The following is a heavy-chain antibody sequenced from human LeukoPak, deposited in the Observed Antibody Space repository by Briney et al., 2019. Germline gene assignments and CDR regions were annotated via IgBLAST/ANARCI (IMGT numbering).Heavy chain of an antibody. V-gene: IGHV3-23*01. D-gene: IGHD1-14*01. J-gene: IGHJ6*03. Sequence: PGGSLRLSCAASGFTFSSYAMSWVRQAPGKGLDWVSVISGSGDNTYYADSVKGRFTISRDNSKNTLYLQMNSLRAEDTAVYYCAKDPGVFYYHYMDVWGKGTTVTVSS. CDR1: GFTFSSYA. CDR3: AKDPGVFYYHYMDV. CDR2: ISGSGDNT.